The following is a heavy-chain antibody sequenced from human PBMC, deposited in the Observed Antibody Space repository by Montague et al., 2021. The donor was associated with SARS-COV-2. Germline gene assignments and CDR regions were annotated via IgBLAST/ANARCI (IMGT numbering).Heavy chain of an antibody. Sequence: SETLSLTCTVSGGSVSSSNYYWGWIRQPPGKGLEWIGSIHYSGSTYYKSSLKSRVTISLDTSKNQFSLKLNSVTAADTAVYYCSRGDFGVVIIPYYYYYMDVWGKGTTVTVSS. CDR1: GGSVSSSNYY. CDR3: SRGDFGVVIIPYYYYYMDV. CDR2: IHYSGST. V-gene: IGHV4-39*01. D-gene: IGHD3-3*01. J-gene: IGHJ6*03.